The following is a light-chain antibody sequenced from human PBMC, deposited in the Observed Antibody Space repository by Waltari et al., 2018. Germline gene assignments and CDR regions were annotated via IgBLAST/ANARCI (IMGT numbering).Light chain of an antibody. CDR2: GAS. CDR3: QQYNNWPPYT. Sequence: EIVMTRSPATLSVSPGERATLSCRASKSVSSNLAWYQQKPGQAPRLLSYGASTRATGIPARFSGRGSGTEFTLTISSLQSEDFAVYYCQQYNNWPPYTFGQGTKLEIK. CDR1: KSVSSN. J-gene: IGKJ2*01. V-gene: IGKV3-15*01.